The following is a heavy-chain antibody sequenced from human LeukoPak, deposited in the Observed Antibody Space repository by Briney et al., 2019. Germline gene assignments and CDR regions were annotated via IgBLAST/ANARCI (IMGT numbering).Heavy chain of an antibody. J-gene: IGHJ6*03. CDR1: GFTFSNYA. CDR2: ILGNGIST. CDR3: GTPQSPSRGFYMDV. V-gene: IGHV3-23*01. Sequence: PGGSLRLSCAASGFTFSNYAMNWVRQAPGKGLEWVAAILGNGISTYYTDSVKGRFTISRDNSKNTLYLQMHTLRVEDTAVYYCGTPQSPSRGFYMDVWGKGTTVTVSS.